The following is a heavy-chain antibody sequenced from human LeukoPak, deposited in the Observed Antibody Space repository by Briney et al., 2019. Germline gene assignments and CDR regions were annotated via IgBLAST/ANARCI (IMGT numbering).Heavy chain of an antibody. J-gene: IGHJ2*01. V-gene: IGHV4-59*08. CDR2: IYSSGST. Sequence: PSETLSLTRTVSGGSISPYYWSWIRQPPGKGLEWIGYIYSSGSTNYNPSLKSRVTISVDTSKNQFSLKLRSVTAADTAVYYCARGVKIEYSSSSRNWYLDLWGRGTLVTVSS. D-gene: IGHD6-6*01. CDR1: GGSISPYY. CDR3: ARGVKIEYSSSSRNWYLDL.